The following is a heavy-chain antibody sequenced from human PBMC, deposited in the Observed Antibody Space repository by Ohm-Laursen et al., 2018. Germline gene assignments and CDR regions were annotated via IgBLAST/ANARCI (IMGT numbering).Heavy chain of an antibody. CDR3: AKMVGAWDFFDY. Sequence: SSLRLSCAASGFTFDDYAMHWVRQAPGKGLEWVSGTTWNSGTITYADSVKGRFTISRDNAKNSLYLQMNSLRAEDTALYYCAKMVGAWDFFDYWGQGTLVTVSS. V-gene: IGHV3-9*01. D-gene: IGHD1-26*01. CDR1: GFTFDDYA. CDR2: TTWNSGTI. J-gene: IGHJ4*02.